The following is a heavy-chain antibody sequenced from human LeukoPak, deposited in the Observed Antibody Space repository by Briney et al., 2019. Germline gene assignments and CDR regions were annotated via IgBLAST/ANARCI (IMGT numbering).Heavy chain of an antibody. Sequence: QVQLQESGPGLVKPSETLSLTCTVSGYSISRGYYWGWIRQPPGKGLEWIGTIYHSGSTSYNPSLKSRVTISVDTSKNQFSLNLTSVTAADTALYYCARDYYFGSWGQGTLVTVSS. CDR3: ARDYYFGS. CDR1: GYSISRGYY. J-gene: IGHJ4*02. V-gene: IGHV4-38-2*02. CDR2: IYHSGST.